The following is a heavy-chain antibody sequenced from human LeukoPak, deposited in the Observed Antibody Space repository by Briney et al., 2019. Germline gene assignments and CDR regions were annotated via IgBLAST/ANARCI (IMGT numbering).Heavy chain of an antibody. J-gene: IGHJ5*02. CDR2: IYPGYSDA. V-gene: IGHV5-51*01. Sequence: GESLKISCKISGYKLTNNWIGWVRQVPGKGLEWMGLIYPGYSDAKYSPSFQGQVTLSVDASISTAYLQLSGLRASDTAIYYCVRFGLTSSLDHWGQGTLVTVSS. CDR1: GYKLTNNW. D-gene: IGHD6-13*01. CDR3: VRFGLTSSLDH.